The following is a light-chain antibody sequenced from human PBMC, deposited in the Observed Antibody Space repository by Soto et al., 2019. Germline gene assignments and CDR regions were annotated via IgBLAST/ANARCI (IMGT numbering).Light chain of an antibody. J-gene: IGKJ3*01. V-gene: IGKV3-15*01. CDR1: QSVSSN. Sequence: EIVMTQSPATLSVSPGERATLSCRASQSVSSNLAWYQQKPGQAPRLLIYGASTRATGIPASFGGSVSGTEFTLTISSLQSEDFAVYYCQQYNNWPFTFGPGTKVD. CDR3: QQYNNWPFT. CDR2: GAS.